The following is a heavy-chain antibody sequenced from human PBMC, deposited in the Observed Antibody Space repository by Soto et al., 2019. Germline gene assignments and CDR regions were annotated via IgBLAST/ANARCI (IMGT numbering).Heavy chain of an antibody. CDR3: AKSAPMDAGDKYYYDS. CDR1: GGTFSTFG. CDR2: IIPFFGTA. V-gene: IGHV1-69*01. Sequence: QVQLVQSGTEVKKTGSSVKVSCKASGGTFSTFGISWVRQAPGQGLEWMGGIIPFFGTARYSQKFEDRITITADESTNTVYMDLRSLTSEDTAIYYCAKSAPMDAGDKYYYDSWGQGALVTVSS. J-gene: IGHJ4*02. D-gene: IGHD4-17*01.